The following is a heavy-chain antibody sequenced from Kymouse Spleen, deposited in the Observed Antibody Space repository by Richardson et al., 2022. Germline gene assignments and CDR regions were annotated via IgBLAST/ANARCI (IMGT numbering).Heavy chain of an antibody. CDR1: GFTFSSYG. J-gene: IGHJ6*02. Sequence: QVQLVESGGGVVQPGRSLRLSCAASGFTFSSYGMHWVRQAPGKGLEWVAVISYDGSNKYYADSVKGRFTISRDNSKNTLYLQMNSLRAEDTAVYYCAKDLVVVPADYYYGMDVWGQGTTVTVSS. CDR3: AKDLVVVPADYYYGMDV. V-gene: IGHV3-30*18. CDR2: ISYDGSNK. D-gene: IGHD2-2*02.